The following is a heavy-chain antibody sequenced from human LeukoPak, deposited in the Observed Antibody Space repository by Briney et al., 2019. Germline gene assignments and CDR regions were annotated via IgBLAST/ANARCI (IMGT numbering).Heavy chain of an antibody. CDR1: GFSFSTYA. CDR3: AKGKFNYYGSGSYGLDY. D-gene: IGHD3-10*01. J-gene: IGHJ4*02. Sequence: GGSLRLSCAASGFSFSTYAMSWVRQAPGKGLEWVSAISGSNDTTYYADSVKGRFTISRDNSKNTLYLQMNSLRAEDTAVYYCAKGKFNYYGSGSYGLDYWGQGTLVTVSS. CDR2: ISGSNDTT. V-gene: IGHV3-23*01.